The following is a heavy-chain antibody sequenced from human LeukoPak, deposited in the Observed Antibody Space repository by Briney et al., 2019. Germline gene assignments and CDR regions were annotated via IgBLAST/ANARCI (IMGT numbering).Heavy chain of an antibody. V-gene: IGHV3-74*01. CDR2: INSDGSIT. CDR1: GFTFRSHY. J-gene: IGHJ4*02. CDR3: ARDAAGLDY. D-gene: IGHD1-14*01. Sequence: PGGSLRLSCAASGFTFRSHYMHWVRQAPGKGLVWVSRINSDGSITTYADSVKGRFTISGDNAKNTVYLQMNSLRGEDTGVYYCARDAAGLDYWGQGTLVTVSS.